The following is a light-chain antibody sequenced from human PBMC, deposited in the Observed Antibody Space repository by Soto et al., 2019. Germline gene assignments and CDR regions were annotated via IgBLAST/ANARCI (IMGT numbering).Light chain of an antibody. V-gene: IGKV3-20*01. CDR1: QSVPSGQ. CDR2: AAS. CDR3: QQDGSTPPFT. Sequence: EIGLTQSPGTLSLSPGERATLSCRASQSVPSGQGGWYQQKLGRTPRLLSYAASSRATGVPHRLSGSGSGTDFTLTIDRLEPRDSADSYCQQDGSTPPFTFGQRTKLEI. J-gene: IGKJ2*01.